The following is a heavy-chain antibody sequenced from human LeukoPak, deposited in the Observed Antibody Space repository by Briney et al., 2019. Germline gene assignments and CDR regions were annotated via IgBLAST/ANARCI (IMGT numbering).Heavy chain of an antibody. J-gene: IGHJ4*02. CDR3: ARDGRGDQTWIQLSSPFDY. Sequence: GGSLRLSCAASGFTVSTNYMSWVRQAPGKGLEWVSVIYSGGSTYYADSVKGRFTISRDSSKNTLYLQMNSLRAEDTAVYYCARDGRGDQTWIQLSSPFDYWGQGTLVTVSS. CDR1: GFTVSTNY. D-gene: IGHD5-18*01. CDR2: IYSGGST. V-gene: IGHV3-66*02.